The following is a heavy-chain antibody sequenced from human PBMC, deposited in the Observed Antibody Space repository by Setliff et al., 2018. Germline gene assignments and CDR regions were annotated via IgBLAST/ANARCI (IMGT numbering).Heavy chain of an antibody. Sequence: GGSLRLSCAASGFTLSSHWMHWVRQAPGKGLVWVPRINSDGSSTSYADSVKGRFTISRDNAKNTLYLQMNSRRAEDTAVYYCARGPWKHSAYYYYYYMDVWGKGTTVTVSS. CDR3: ARGPWKHSAYYYYYYMDV. D-gene: IGHD1-1*01. CDR1: GFTLSSHW. CDR2: INSDGSST. J-gene: IGHJ6*03. V-gene: IGHV3-74*01.